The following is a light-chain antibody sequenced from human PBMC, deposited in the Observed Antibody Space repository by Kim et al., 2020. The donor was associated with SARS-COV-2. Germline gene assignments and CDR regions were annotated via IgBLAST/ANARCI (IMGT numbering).Light chain of an antibody. Sequence: VDLGQTVRITCQGNSLRCYYATGYQHKPGQAPIIVIYGKNNRPSGIPDRFSGSSSGNTASLTITGTQAGDEADYYCNSRDSNDNVVFGGGTQLTVL. CDR2: GKN. CDR3: NSRDSNDNVV. V-gene: IGLV3-19*01. CDR1: SLRCYY. J-gene: IGLJ2*01.